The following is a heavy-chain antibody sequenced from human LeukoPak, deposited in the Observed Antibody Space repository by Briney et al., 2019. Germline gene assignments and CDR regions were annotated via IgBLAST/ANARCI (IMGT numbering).Heavy chain of an antibody. Sequence: SETLSLTCNVSGDSIDTYYWSWIRQPAGKGLEWIGRIYSGGHAKYNPSLKSRVTMSVDRSQNHFSLHLTSVTAADTAIYYCAKDEIYYYDNDDQNPDAFDVWGQGLMVTVS. CDR3: AKDEIYYYDNDDQNPDAFDV. D-gene: IGHD3-22*01. CDR1: GDSIDTYY. V-gene: IGHV4-4*07. J-gene: IGHJ3*01. CDR2: IYSGGHA.